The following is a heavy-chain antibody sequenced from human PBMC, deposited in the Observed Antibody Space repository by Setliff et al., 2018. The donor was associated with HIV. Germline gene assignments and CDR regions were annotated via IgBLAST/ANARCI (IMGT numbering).Heavy chain of an antibody. D-gene: IGHD6-6*01. CDR2: IRSSGDT. Sequence: TSETLSLTCTVSGASISSHNYYWGWIRQSPGKGLEWIASIRSSGDTYYNPSLQSRVIISVDTSNNQISLKLTSVTAADTAVYYCAGGGGTSSPIDYHYYIDVWGKGTTVTVSS. V-gene: IGHV4-39*01. CDR3: AGGGGTSSPIDYHYYIDV. J-gene: IGHJ6*03. CDR1: GASISSHNYY.